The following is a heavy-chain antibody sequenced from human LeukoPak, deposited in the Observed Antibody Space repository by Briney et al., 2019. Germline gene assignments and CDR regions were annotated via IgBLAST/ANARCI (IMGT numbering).Heavy chain of an antibody. J-gene: IGHJ4*02. CDR3: ASLGRSYYYDSSGFDY. V-gene: IGHV3-48*03. CDR2: ISSSGSTI. CDR1: GFTFSSYE. D-gene: IGHD3-22*01. Sequence: GGSLRLSCAASGFTFSSYEMNWVRQAPGKGLEWVSYISSSGSTIYYADSVKGRFTISRDNAKNSLYLQMNSLRAEDTAVYYCASLGRSYYYDSSGFDYWGQGTLVTVSS.